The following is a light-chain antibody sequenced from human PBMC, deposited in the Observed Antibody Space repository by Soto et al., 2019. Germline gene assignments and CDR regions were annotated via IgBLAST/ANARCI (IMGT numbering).Light chain of an antibody. CDR1: QVINNY. CDR2: AAS. V-gene: IGKV1-9*01. J-gene: IGKJ2*01. Sequence: DIPLTQSPSFLSASVGDRVTVTCRASQVINNYLAWYQQKPGKAPKLLIYAASTLQLGVPSRFSGSGSGTEFTLTINSLQPEDFATYFCQHLDGDRLYTFRQATKLDI. CDR3: QHLDGDRLYT.